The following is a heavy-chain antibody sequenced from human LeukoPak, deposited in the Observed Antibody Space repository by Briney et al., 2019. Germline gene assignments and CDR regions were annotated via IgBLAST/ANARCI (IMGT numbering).Heavy chain of an antibody. CDR3: ARWYCGGGSCYSYYYGMDV. D-gene: IGHD2-15*01. J-gene: IGHJ6*02. CDR2: ISAYNGNT. Sequence: ASVQVSCKASGYTFTSYGISWVRQAPGQGLEWMGWISAYNGNTKYVQKLQGRVTMATDSSTSTAYMELRSLTSDDTAVYYCARWYCGGGSCYSYYYGMDVWGQGTTVTVSS. V-gene: IGHV1-18*01. CDR1: GYTFTSYG.